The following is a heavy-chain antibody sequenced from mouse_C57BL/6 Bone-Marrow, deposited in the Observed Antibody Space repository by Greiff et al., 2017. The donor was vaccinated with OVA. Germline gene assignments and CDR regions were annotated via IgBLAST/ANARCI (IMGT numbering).Heavy chain of an antibody. V-gene: IGHV1-26*01. Sequence: VQLQQSGPELVKPGASVKISCKASGYTFTDYYMNWVKQSHGKSLEWIGDINPNNGGTSYNQKFKGKATLTVDKSSSTAYMELRSLTSEDSAVYYCARKATGASYAMDYWGQGTSVTVSS. CDR3: ARKATGASYAMDY. J-gene: IGHJ4*01. CDR1: GYTFTDYY. CDR2: INPNNGGT. D-gene: IGHD4-1*01.